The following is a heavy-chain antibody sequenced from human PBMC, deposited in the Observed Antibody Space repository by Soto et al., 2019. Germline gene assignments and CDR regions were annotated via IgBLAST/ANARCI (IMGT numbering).Heavy chain of an antibody. CDR1: GYTFTSYG. CDR3: VRRHVSATGIDWFDP. V-gene: IGHV1-3*01. Sequence: ASVKVSCKASGYTFTSYGIHWVRQAPGQKLEWMGWINAANGDTKYSPKFQGRVAITRDTSASTAYMELSSLRSEDTAVYYCVRRHVSATGIDWFDPWGQGTLVTVSS. J-gene: IGHJ5*02. D-gene: IGHD6-13*01. CDR2: INAANGDT.